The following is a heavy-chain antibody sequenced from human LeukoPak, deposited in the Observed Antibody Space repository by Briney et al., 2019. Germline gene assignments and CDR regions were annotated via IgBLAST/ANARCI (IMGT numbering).Heavy chain of an antibody. J-gene: IGHJ4*02. CDR1: GFSFSSYG. CDR2: ISYDGSSK. D-gene: IGHD6-13*01. Sequence: PGGSLRLSCAASGFSFSSYGMHWGRQAPGKGVELVAAISYDGSSKVYEDSLKGRFTISRDNSKNTLYLQINSLRDEDTAVYYCAKAIQLGQKYFDYWGQGTLVRVPS. V-gene: IGHV3-30*18. CDR3: AKAIQLGQKYFDY.